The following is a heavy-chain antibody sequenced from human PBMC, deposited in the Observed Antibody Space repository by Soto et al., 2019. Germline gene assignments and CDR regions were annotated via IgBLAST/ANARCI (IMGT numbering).Heavy chain of an antibody. CDR2: INHSGST. CDR1: GGSFSGYY. CDR3: ARPGVLAARKSWFDP. D-gene: IGHD2-15*01. Sequence: QVQLQQWGAGLLKPSETLSLTCAVYGGSFSGYYWSWIRQPPGKGLEWIGEINHSGSTNYNPSLKSRVTISVDTSKNQFSLKLSSVTAADTAVYYCARPGVLAARKSWFDPWGQGTLVTVSS. V-gene: IGHV4-34*01. J-gene: IGHJ5*02.